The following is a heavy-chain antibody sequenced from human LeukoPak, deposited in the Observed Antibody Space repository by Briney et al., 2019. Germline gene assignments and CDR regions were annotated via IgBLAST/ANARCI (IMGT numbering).Heavy chain of an antibody. D-gene: IGHD4-17*01. CDR1: GGSISSYY. Sequence: PSETLSLTCTVSGGSISSYYWSWIRQPPGKGLEWIGYIYYSGSTNYNPSLKSRVTISVDTSKNQFSLKLSSVTAADTAVYYCARGPDYAHHWFDPWGQGTLVTVSS. CDR3: ARGPDYAHHWFDP. CDR2: IYYSGST. V-gene: IGHV4-59*12. J-gene: IGHJ5*02.